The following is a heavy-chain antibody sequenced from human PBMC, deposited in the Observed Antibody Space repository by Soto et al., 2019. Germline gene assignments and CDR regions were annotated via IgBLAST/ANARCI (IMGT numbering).Heavy chain of an antibody. D-gene: IGHD3-22*01. CDR2: IVVGSGNT. CDR1: GFTFTSSA. V-gene: IGHV1-58*01. CDR3: AADLDYYDSSGYYY. Sequence: GASVKVSFKASGFTFTSSAVQWVRQARGQRLEWIGWIVVGSGNTNYAQKFQERVTITRDMSTSTAYMELSSLRSEDTAVYYCAADLDYYDSSGYYYWGQGTLVTVSS. J-gene: IGHJ4*02.